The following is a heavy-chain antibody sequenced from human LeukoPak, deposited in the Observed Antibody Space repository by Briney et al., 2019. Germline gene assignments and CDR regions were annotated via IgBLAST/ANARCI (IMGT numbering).Heavy chain of an antibody. Sequence: GGSLRLSCAASGFTFSSYAMHWVRQAPGKGLEYVSAISSNGGSTYYANSVKGRFTISRDNSKNTLYLQMGSLRAEDMAVYYCARAETQNAFDIWGRGTMVTVSS. J-gene: IGHJ3*02. V-gene: IGHV3-64*01. CDR3: ARAETQNAFDI. CDR1: GFTFSSYA. D-gene: IGHD1-14*01. CDR2: ISSNGGST.